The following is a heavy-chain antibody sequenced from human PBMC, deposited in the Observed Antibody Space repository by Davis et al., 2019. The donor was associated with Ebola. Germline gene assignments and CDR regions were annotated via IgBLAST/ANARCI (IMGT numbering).Heavy chain of an antibody. V-gene: IGHV1-18*04. CDR3: ARGPLSYSSGWYQYYYYYGMDV. CDR1: GYTFTSYG. Sequence: AASVKVSCKASGYTFTSYGISWVRQAPGQGLEWMGWISAYNGNTNYAQKLQGRVTMTTDTSTSTAYMELRSLRSDDTAVYYCARGPLSYSSGWYQYYYYYGMDVWGKGTTVTVSS. D-gene: IGHD6-19*01. J-gene: IGHJ6*04. CDR2: ISAYNGNT.